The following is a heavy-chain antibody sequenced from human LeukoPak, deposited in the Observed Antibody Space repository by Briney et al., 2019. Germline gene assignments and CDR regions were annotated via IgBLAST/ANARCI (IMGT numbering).Heavy chain of an antibody. J-gene: IGHJ4*02. CDR1: GFTFSSYT. Sequence: RGSLRLSCAASGFTFSSYTMNWVRQAPGKGLEWVSSISTSSTFIYYADSLKGRFTISRDNAKNSLFLQISSLRDEDTAVYFCAREGTFFNYFDYWGQGALVIVSS. D-gene: IGHD1-7*01. CDR2: ISTSSTFI. CDR3: AREGTFFNYFDY. V-gene: IGHV3-21*06.